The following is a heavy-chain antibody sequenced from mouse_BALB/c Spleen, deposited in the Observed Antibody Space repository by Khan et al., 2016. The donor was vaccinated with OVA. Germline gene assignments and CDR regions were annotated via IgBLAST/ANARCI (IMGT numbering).Heavy chain of an antibody. CDR3: AREEALYYFDY. V-gene: IGHV1S132*01. CDR2: IYPGTDNT. CDR1: GYIFTSYW. J-gene: IGHJ2*01. D-gene: IGHD3-2*02. Sequence: VQLQESGAELVRPGASMKLSCKTSGYIFTSYWIHWIKQRSGQGLEWIARIYPGTDNTYYNERLKDKATLTADKSSSTAYMQLSSLKSEDSAVYCCAREEALYYFDYWGHGTTLTVSS.